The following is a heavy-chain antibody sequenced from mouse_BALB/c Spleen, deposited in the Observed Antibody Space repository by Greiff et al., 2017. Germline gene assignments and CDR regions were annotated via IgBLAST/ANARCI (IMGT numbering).Heavy chain of an antibody. CDR3: ARDRGYYYGSRRTDYAMDY. J-gene: IGHJ4*01. CDR2: IWAGGST. D-gene: IGHD1-1*01. CDR1: GFSLTSYG. V-gene: IGHV2-9*02. Sequence: QVQLQQSGPGLVAPSQSLSITCTVSGFSLTSYGVHWVRQPPGKGLEWLGVIWAGGSTNYNSALMSRLSISKDNSKSQVFLKMNSLQTDDTAMYYCARDRGYYYGSRRTDYAMDYWGQGTSVTVSS.